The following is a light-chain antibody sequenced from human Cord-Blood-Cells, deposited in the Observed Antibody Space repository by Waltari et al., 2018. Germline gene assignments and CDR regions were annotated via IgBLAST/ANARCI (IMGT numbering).Light chain of an antibody. CDR2: WAS. V-gene: IGKV4-1*01. Sequence: DIVMTQSPDSLAVSLGERATNYYTCSQSVLYSSNNKNYSAWYQQKPGQPPKLLIYWASTRESGVPDRFSGSGSGTDFTLTISSLQAEDVAVYYCQQYYSTPLTFGGGTKVEIK. J-gene: IGKJ4*01. CDR1: QSVLYSSNNKNY. CDR3: QQYYSTPLT.